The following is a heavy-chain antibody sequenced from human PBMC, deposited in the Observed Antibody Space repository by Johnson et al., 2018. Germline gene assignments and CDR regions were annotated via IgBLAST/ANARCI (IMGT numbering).Heavy chain of an antibody. CDR1: GFTLSDYY. D-gene: IGHD3-3*01. Sequence: VQLVESGGALVEPGGSLRLSCAASGFTLSDYYLSWIRQAPGKGLDWVSYSSRAGPIYYGDSVRGRFTISRDNAKNSLYLPMNNLKDEDTAVYFRAAWSGDARDLEHWGQGTLVTVSS. CDR3: AAWSGDARDLEH. CDR2: SSRAGPI. J-gene: IGHJ1*01. V-gene: IGHV3-11*01.